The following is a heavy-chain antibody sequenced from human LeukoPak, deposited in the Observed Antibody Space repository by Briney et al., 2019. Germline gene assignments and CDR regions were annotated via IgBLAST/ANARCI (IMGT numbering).Heavy chain of an antibody. CDR3: ARLLFHYGSFDY. V-gene: IGHV4-34*01. CDR2: INHSGST. J-gene: IGHJ4*02. Sequence: KTSETLSLTCAVYGGSFSGYYWSWIRHPPGKGLEWIGEINHSGSTNYNPSLKSRVTISVDTSKNQFSLKLSSVTAADTAVYYCARLLFHYGSFDYWGQGTLVTVSS. CDR1: GGSFSGYY. D-gene: IGHD3-10*01.